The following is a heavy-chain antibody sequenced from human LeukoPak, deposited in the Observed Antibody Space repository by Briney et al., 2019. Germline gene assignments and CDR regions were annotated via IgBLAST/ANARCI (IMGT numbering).Heavy chain of an antibody. CDR2: INQDGGEI. D-gene: IGHD4-17*01. V-gene: IGHV3-7*01. CDR3: ARIWDGDLPTTDYYYYMDV. Sequence: GGSLRLPCAASGFTFSTSWMTWVRQAPGKGLEWVASINQDGGEIHYVDSVKGRSTISRDNTKNSLYLQMNSLRAEDTAVYYCARIWDGDLPTTDYYYYMDVWGKGTTVTVSS. J-gene: IGHJ6*03. CDR1: GFTFSTSW.